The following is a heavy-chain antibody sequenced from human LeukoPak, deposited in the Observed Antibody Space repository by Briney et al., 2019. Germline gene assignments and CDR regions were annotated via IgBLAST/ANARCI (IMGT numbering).Heavy chain of an antibody. Sequence: SQTLSLTCTVSGGSISSGSYYWSWIRQPAGKGLEWIGRIYTSGSTNYNPSLKIRVTISVDTSKNQFSLKLSSVTAADTAVYYCARAHDDSSGLRLGAFDIWGQGTMVTVSS. CDR2: IYTSGST. V-gene: IGHV4-61*02. D-gene: IGHD3-22*01. CDR3: ARAHDDSSGLRLGAFDI. J-gene: IGHJ3*02. CDR1: GGSISSGSYY.